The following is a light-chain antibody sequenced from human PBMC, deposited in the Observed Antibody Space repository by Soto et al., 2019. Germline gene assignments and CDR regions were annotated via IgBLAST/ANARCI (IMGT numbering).Light chain of an antibody. Sequence: DIQMTQSPSSLSASVGDRVTITCRASQSISSYLNWYQQKPGKAPKLLIYAASSLQSGVPSRFSGSGSGTDFTLKISRVEAEDVGLYYCMQALQAPLTFGQGTKVDI. CDR3: MQALQAPLT. CDR1: QSISSY. J-gene: IGKJ1*01. CDR2: AAS. V-gene: IGKV1-39*01.